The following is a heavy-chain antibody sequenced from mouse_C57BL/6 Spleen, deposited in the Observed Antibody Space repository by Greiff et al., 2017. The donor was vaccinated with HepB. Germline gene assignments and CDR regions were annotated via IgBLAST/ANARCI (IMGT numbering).Heavy chain of an antibody. CDR2: ISYDGSN. Sequence: EVKLVESGPGLVKPSQSLSLTCSVTGYSITSGYYWNWIRQFPGNKLEWMGYISYDGSNNYNPSLKNRISIPRDTSKNQFFLKLNSVTTEDTATYYCARDFTTVEPYYAMDYWGQGTSVTVSS. D-gene: IGHD1-1*01. CDR1: GYSITSGYY. V-gene: IGHV3-6*01. CDR3: ARDFTTVEPYYAMDY. J-gene: IGHJ4*01.